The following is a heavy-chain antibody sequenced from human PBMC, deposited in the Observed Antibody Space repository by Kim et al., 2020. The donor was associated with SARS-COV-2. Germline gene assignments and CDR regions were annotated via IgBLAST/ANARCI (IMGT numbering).Heavy chain of an antibody. J-gene: IGHJ6*02. Sequence: SVKVSCKASGGTFSSYAISWVRQAPGQGLEWMGRIIPILGIANYAQKFQGRVTITADKSTSTAYMELSSLRSEDTAVYYCAGGAYCGGDCYSGFDYYYYGMDVWGQGTTVTVSS. CDR2: IIPILGIA. D-gene: IGHD2-21*02. CDR3: AGGAYCGGDCYSGFDYYYYGMDV. CDR1: GGTFSSYA. V-gene: IGHV1-69*04.